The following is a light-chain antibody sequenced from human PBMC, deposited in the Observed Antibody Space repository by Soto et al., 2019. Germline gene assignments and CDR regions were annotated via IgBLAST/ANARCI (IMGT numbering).Light chain of an antibody. CDR3: MQRLQTPWT. V-gene: IGKV2-28*01. CDR1: QSLLQSNGYNY. Sequence: DIVMTQSPLSLPVTPGEPASISCRSSQSLLQSNGYNYLGWYLQKPGQSPQLLIYLGSNRASGVPDRFSGSRSGTDFILKISRVEADDVGVYYVMQRLQTPWTFGQGTKVEIK. CDR2: LGS. J-gene: IGKJ1*01.